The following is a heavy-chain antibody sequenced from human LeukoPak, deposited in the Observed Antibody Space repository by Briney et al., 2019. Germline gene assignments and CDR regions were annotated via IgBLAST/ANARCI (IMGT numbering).Heavy chain of an antibody. J-gene: IGHJ4*02. Sequence: SETLSLTCTVSGGSISSSSYYWGWIRQPPGKGLEWIGSIYYSGSTYYNPSLKSRVTISVDTSKNQFSLKLSSVTAADTAVYYCARHRRRTTGGFDYWGQGTLVTVSS. CDR3: ARHRRRTTGGFDY. D-gene: IGHD1-1*01. CDR2: IYYSGST. CDR1: GGSISSSSYY. V-gene: IGHV4-39*01.